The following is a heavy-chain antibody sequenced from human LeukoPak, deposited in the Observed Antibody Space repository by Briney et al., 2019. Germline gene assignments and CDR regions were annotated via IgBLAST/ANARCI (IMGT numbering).Heavy chain of an antibody. D-gene: IGHD3-22*01. CDR3: ARGHPTYYYDSSGYSPLFFV. Sequence: SETLSPTCAVYGGSFSGYYWSWIRQPPGKGLEWIGEINHSGSTNYNPSLKSRVTISVDTSKNQFSLKLSSVTAADTAVYYCARGHPTYYYDSSGYSPLFFVWGKGTTVTVSS. CDR2: INHSGST. CDR1: GGSFSGYY. V-gene: IGHV4-34*01. J-gene: IGHJ6*04.